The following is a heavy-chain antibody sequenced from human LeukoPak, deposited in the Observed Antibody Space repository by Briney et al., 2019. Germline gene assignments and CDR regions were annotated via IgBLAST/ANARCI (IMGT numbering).Heavy chain of an antibody. D-gene: IGHD4-23*01. Sequence: ASVKVSCKASDYTFTSYGISWVRQAPGQGLEWMGWIGADNGNTNSAQKFQGRVIMTRDTSTSTAYMELRSLRSDDTAVYYCARDGLPYGGNSGWFDPWGQGTLVTVSS. CDR1: DYTFTSYG. CDR3: ARDGLPYGGNSGWFDP. V-gene: IGHV1-18*01. CDR2: IGADNGNT. J-gene: IGHJ5*02.